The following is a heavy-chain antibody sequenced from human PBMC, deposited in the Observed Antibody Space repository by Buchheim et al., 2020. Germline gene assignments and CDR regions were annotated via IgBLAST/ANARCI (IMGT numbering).Heavy chain of an antibody. CDR1: GFTFSSYG. V-gene: IGHV3-30*18. CDR2: ISYDGSNK. CDR3: AKDSDFAPDY. Sequence: QVQLVESGGGVVQPGRSLRLSCAASGFTFSSYGMHWVRQAPGKGLEWVAVISYDGSNKYYADSVKGRFTISRGNSKNTLYLQMNSLRAEDTAVYYCAKDSDFAPDYWGQGTL. J-gene: IGHJ4*02.